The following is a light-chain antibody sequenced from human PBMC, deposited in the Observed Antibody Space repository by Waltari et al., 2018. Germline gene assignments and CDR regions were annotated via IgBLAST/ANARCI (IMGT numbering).Light chain of an antibody. V-gene: IGLV4-69*01. CDR2: VHSDGRQ. Sequence: QLVLTQSPSASASLGASVKLTCTLSSGHSTYPIAWPQKQPEQGPRYLMKVHSDGRQRKGDGIPDRFSGSSSGAERYLTISSLQSEDEADYYCQTWDTGIDVFGGGTRLTVL. CDR1: SGHSTYP. CDR3: QTWDTGIDV. J-gene: IGLJ2*01.